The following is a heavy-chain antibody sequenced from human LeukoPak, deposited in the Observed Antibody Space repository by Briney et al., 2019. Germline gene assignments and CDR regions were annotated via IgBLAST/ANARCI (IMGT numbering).Heavy chain of an antibody. V-gene: IGHV1-2*02. CDR3: ARGGDIVVVPAALSWFDP. CDR1: GYTFTGYY. Sequence: ASVKVSSKASGYTFTGYYMHWVRQAPGQGLEWMGWINPNSGGTNYAQKFQGRVTMTRDTSISTAYTELSRLRSDDTAVYYCARGGDIVVVPAALSWFDPWGQGTLVTVSS. J-gene: IGHJ5*02. D-gene: IGHD2-2*01. CDR2: INPNSGGT.